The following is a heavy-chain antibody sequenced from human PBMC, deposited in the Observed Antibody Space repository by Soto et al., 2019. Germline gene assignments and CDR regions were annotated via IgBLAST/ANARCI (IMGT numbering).Heavy chain of an antibody. CDR2: ISSSSSTI. D-gene: IGHD3-22*01. CDR1: GFTFSSYS. CDR3: ARDLSNYYDSSGSLDY. V-gene: IGHV3-48*01. Sequence: PGGSLRLSCAASGFTFSSYSMNWVRQAPGKGLEWVSYISSSSSTIYYADSVKGRFTISRDNAKNSLYLQMNSLRAEDTAVYYCARDLSNYYDSSGSLDYWGQGTLVTVSS. J-gene: IGHJ4*02.